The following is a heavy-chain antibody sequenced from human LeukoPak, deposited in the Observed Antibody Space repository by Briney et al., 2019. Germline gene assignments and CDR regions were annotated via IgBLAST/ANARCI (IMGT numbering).Heavy chain of an antibody. CDR3: ARDRYYYGSGSYSTDWYFDL. CDR2: IYYSGST. V-gene: IGHV4-59*01. Sequence: KPSETLSLTCTVSGGSISSYCWSWIRQPPGKGLEWIGYIYYSGSTNYNPSLKSRVTISVDTSKNQFSLKLSSVTAADTAVYYCARDRYYYGSGSYSTDWYFDLWGRGTLVTVSS. D-gene: IGHD3-10*01. CDR1: GGSISSYC. J-gene: IGHJ2*01.